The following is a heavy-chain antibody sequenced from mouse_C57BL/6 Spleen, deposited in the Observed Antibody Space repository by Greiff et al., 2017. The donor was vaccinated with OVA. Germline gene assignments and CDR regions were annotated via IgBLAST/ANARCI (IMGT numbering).Heavy chain of an antibody. D-gene: IGHD4-1*01. Sequence: EVQLQQSGPELVKPGASVKISCKASGYTFTDYYMNWVKQSHGKSLEWIGDINPNNGGTSYNQKFKGKATLTVDKSSSTAYMELRSLTSEDSAVYYCARSGTLFAYWGQGTLVTVSA. CDR1: GYTFTDYY. CDR2: INPNNGGT. V-gene: IGHV1-26*01. J-gene: IGHJ3*01. CDR3: ARSGTLFAY.